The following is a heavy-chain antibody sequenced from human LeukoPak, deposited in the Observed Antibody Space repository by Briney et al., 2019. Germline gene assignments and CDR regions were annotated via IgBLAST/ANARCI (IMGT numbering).Heavy chain of an antibody. CDR1: GFTFSSNA. CDR2: ISYDGSNK. J-gene: IGHJ4*02. D-gene: IGHD5-18*01. CDR3: AREGDSPFDY. Sequence: PGASLRLSCAASGFTFSSNAMHWVRQAPGKGLEWVAVISYDGSNKYYADSVKGRFTISRDNSKNTLYLQMNSLRAEDTAVYYCAREGDSPFDYWGQGTLVTVSS. V-gene: IGHV3-30*04.